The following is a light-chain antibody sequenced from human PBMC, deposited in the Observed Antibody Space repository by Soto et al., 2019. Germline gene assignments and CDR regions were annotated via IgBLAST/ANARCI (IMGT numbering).Light chain of an antibody. CDR2: GAS. CDR3: QQYGSSPLT. CDR1: QSVSSSY. Sequence: EIVLTQSPGTLSLSPGERATLSCRASQSVSSSYLAWYQQKPGQAPRLLIYGASSRATGIPDRFSGSGSGTHLTLTISRLEPEDFAVYYCQQYGSSPLTFCGGTKVEIK. J-gene: IGKJ4*01. V-gene: IGKV3-20*01.